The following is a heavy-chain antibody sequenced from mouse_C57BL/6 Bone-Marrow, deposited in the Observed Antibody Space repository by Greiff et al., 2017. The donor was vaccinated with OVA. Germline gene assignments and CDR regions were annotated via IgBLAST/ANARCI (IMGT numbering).Heavy chain of an antibody. J-gene: IGHJ4*01. V-gene: IGHV1-42*01. D-gene: IGHD4-1*01. CDR3: ARKLRNAMDY. Sequence: DVQLQESGPELVKPGASVKISCKASGYSFTGYYMNWVKQSPEKSLEWIGEINPSTGGTTYNQKFKAKATLTVDKSSSTAYMQLKSLTSEDSAVYYCARKLRNAMDYWGQGTSVTVSS. CDR1: GYSFTGYY. CDR2: INPSTGGT.